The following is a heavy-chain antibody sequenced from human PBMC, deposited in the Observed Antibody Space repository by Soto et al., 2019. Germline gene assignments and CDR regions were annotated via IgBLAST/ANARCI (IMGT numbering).Heavy chain of an antibody. J-gene: IGHJ4*02. V-gene: IGHV3-33*01. CDR1: GFTFSSYG. CDR2: IWYDGSNK. CDR3: ARGSIEYSSSNLLDY. Sequence: GGSLRLSCAASGFTFSSYGMHWVRQAPGKGLEWVAVIWYDGSNKYYADSVKGRFTISRDNSKNTLYLQMNSLRAEDTAVYYCARGSIEYSSSNLLDYWGQGTLVTVSS. D-gene: IGHD6-6*01.